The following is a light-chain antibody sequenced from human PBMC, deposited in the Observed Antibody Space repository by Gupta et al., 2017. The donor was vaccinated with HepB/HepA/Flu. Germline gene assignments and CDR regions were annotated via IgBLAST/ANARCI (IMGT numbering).Light chain of an antibody. CDR1: QSLLHNNGHNY. CDR3: RQSLESPLS. Sequence: DIVMTQSPLSLPVTPGEPASISCRSSQSLLHNNGHNYLDWYLQKPGQSPQLLIFLAFNRASGVPDRFSGSGSGTDFTLTISRVEAGDVGVYYCRQSLESPLSFGGGTKLEIK. CDR2: LAF. V-gene: IGKV2-28*01. J-gene: IGKJ4*01.